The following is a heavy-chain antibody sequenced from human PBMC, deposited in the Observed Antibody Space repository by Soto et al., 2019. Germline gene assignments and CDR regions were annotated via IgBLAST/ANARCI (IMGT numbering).Heavy chain of an antibody. J-gene: IGHJ6*03. CDR1: GYTFTSYG. D-gene: IGHD6-13*01. Sequence: ASVKVSCKASGYTFTSYGISWVRQAPGQGLEWMGWISAYNGNTNYAQKLQGRVTMTTDTSTSTAYMELRSLRSDDTAVYYCARDGTSEQQLGRYYYYYYYMDVWGKGTTVTVSS. CDR3: ARDGTSEQQLGRYYYYYYYMDV. CDR2: ISAYNGNT. V-gene: IGHV1-18*01.